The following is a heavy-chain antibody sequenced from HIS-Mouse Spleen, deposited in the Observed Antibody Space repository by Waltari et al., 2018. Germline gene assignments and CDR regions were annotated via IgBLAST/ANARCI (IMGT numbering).Heavy chain of an antibody. J-gene: IGHJ2*01. CDR2: IYYSGST. Sequence: QLQLQESGPGLVKPSETLSPPSTVSGASISSSRSDWAWIRQPPGKGLEWIGSIYYSGSTYYNPSLKSRVTISVDTSKTQFSLKLSSVTAADTAVYYCAREIPYSSSWYDWYFDLWGRGTLVTVSS. V-gene: IGHV4-39*07. CDR1: GASISSSRSD. D-gene: IGHD6-13*01. CDR3: AREIPYSSSWYDWYFDL.